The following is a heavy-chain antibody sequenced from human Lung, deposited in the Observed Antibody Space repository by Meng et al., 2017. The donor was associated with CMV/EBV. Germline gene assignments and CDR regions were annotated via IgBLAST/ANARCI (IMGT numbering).Heavy chain of an antibody. J-gene: IGHJ4*02. CDR3: ARDPHFGALDY. CDR2: IKQDGSEK. D-gene: IGHD3-10*01. Sequence: GESXKISCAASGFTFSSYWMSWVRQAPGKGLEWVANIKQDGSEKYYVDSVKGRFTISRDNAKNSLYLQMNSLRAEDTAVYYCARDPHFGALDYWCQGTLVTVSS. V-gene: IGHV3-7*01. CDR1: GFTFSSYW.